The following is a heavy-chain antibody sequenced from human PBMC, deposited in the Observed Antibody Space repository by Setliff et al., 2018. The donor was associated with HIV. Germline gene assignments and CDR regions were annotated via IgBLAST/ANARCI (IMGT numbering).Heavy chain of an antibody. CDR1: GGSISSGSYY. V-gene: IGHV4-61*10. Sequence: SETLSLTCTVSGGSISSGSYYWSWIRQPAGKALEWIGYIYSSGSTNYNPSLKSRVTISVATSKNQFSLKLNSVTTADTAVYYCARSRTSSGYYGVTGYGMDVWGQGTTVTVSS. CDR2: IYSSGST. CDR3: ARSRTSSGYYGVTGYGMDV. J-gene: IGHJ6*02. D-gene: IGHD3-22*01.